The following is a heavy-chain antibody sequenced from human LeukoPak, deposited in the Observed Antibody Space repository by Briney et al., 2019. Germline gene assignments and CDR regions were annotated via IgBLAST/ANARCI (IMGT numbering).Heavy chain of an antibody. CDR2: IIPIFGTA. CDR1: GGTFSSYA. V-gene: IGHV1-69*06. D-gene: IGHD1-1*01. Sequence: SVKVSCKASGGTFSSYAISWVRQAPGQGLEWMGGIIPIFGTANYGQKSQGRVTITADKSTSTAYMELSSLRSEDTAVYYCARESWNEEYGDGFDIWGQGTMVTVSS. CDR3: ARESWNEEYGDGFDI. J-gene: IGHJ3*02.